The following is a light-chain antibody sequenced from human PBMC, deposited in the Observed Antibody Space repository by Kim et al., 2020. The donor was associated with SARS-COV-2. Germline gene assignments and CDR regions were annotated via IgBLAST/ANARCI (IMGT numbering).Light chain of an antibody. V-gene: IGKV3-11*01. J-gene: IGKJ2*01. CDR3: QQRSKWPRS. CDR2: DTS. Sequence: EIVLTQSPATLSLSPGERATLSCRASQSVGSTLAWYQQKPDQAPRLLIYDTSNRATGIPARFSGSGSGTDFTLTISSLEPEDFAVYYCQQRSKWPRSFGQGTKLEI. CDR1: QSVGST.